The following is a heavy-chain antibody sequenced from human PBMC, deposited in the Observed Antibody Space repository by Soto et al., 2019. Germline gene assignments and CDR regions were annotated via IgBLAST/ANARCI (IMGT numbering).Heavy chain of an antibody. CDR3: GPRGAVADPRGY. D-gene: IGHD6-19*01. V-gene: IGHV4-34*01. Sequence: SETLSLTCAVYGGSFSDLYWTWIRQPPGKGLEWIGEINHSGSTNYNPSLKSRVAISVDTSKNQFSLNLTSVTAADTAVYYCGPRGAVADPRGYWGQGTRVTVSS. CDR1: GGSFSDLY. CDR2: INHSGST. J-gene: IGHJ4*02.